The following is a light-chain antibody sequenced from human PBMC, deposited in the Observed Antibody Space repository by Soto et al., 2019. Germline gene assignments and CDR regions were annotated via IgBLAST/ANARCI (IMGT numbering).Light chain of an antibody. V-gene: IGLV3-21*04. Sequence: SSELTQPPSASVAPGKTARITCGGNNIAGKSVHWYQLKPGQAPVLIIYNDDDRPSGIPERFSGSKSGNTATLTVSWVEAGDEADYYCQVWGSNADPYVLFGGGTKVTVL. CDR1: NIAGKS. CDR2: NDD. J-gene: IGLJ2*01. CDR3: QVWGSNADPYVL.